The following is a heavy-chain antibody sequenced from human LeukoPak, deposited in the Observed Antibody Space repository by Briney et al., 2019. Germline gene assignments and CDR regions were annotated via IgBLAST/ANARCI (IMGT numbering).Heavy chain of an antibody. D-gene: IGHD2-15*01. CDR1: GFTFSSYA. V-gene: IGHV3-23*01. CDR2: ISGSGGST. CDR3: VGGSGRFDH. Sequence: GGSLRLSCAASGFTFSSYAMSWVRQAPGKGLEWVSAISGSGGSTYYGDSAKGRFTISRDNSKNTLYLQMNSLRAEDTAVYYCVGGSGRFDHWGQGTLVTVSS. J-gene: IGHJ4*02.